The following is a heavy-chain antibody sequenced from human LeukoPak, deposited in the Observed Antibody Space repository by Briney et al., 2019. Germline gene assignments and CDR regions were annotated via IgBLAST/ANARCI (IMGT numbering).Heavy chain of an antibody. D-gene: IGHD2-2*01. CDR1: GYTFTSYG. V-gene: IGHV1-18*01. CDR3: ARDGPINGGYCSSTSCYDRWFDP. Sequence: ASVKVSCKASGYTFTSYGISWVRQAPGQGLEWMGWISAYNGNTNYAQKLQGRVTMTTDTSTSTAYMELRSLRSDDTAVYYCARDGPINGGYCSSTSCYDRWFDPWGQGTLVTVSS. CDR2: ISAYNGNT. J-gene: IGHJ5*02.